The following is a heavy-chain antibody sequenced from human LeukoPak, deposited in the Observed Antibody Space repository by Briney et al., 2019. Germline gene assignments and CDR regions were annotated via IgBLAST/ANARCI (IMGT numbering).Heavy chain of an antibody. V-gene: IGHV3-33*01. D-gene: IGHD5-18*01. CDR1: RFTFSNYG. Sequence: GGSLRLPCAASRFTFSNYGMRWVRQAPGKGLEWVAVIWYDGSNKYYADSVKGRFTISRDNSKNTLYLQMNSLRAEDTAVYYCARDPGRGYTYGYGFDYWGQGTLVTVSS. J-gene: IGHJ4*02. CDR3: ARDPGRGYTYGYGFDY. CDR2: IWYDGSNK.